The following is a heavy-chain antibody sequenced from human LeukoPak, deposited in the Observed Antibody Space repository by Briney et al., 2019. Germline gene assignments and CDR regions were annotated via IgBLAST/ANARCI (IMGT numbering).Heavy chain of an antibody. J-gene: IGHJ4*02. Sequence: PGGSLRLSCAASGFTFSTYGMNWDRQAPGKGLEWVSSITSSSGYISYADSVKGRFTISRDNAKNSLYLQMSSLRAEDTAVYYCARGGSNSPYYFDYWGQGTLVTVSS. CDR3: ARGGSNSPYYFDY. CDR1: GFTFSTYG. D-gene: IGHD2-2*01. V-gene: IGHV3-21*01. CDR2: ITSSSGYI.